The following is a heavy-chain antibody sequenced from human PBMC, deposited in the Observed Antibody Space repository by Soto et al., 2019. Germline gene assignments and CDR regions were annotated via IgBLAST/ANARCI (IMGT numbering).Heavy chain of an antibody. CDR3: ARSTPYMIEDAFDI. J-gene: IGHJ3*02. Sequence: QVQLQESGPGLVKPSETLSLTCTVSGGSISSYYWSWIRQPPGKGLEWIGYIYYSGSTNYNPSLKSRVTISVDTSKNQFSLKLSSVTAADTAVYYCARSTPYMIEDAFDIWGQGTMVTVSS. V-gene: IGHV4-59*01. D-gene: IGHD3-22*01. CDR1: GGSISSYY. CDR2: IYYSGST.